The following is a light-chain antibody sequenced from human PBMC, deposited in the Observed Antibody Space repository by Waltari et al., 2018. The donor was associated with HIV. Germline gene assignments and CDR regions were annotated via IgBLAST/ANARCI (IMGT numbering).Light chain of an antibody. V-gene: IGKV1-39*01. J-gene: IGKJ4*01. Sequence: DIQMTQSPSSLYASVGDRVTITCRASQSISSYLNWYQQKPGKAPKLLIYAASSLQSGVPSRFSGSGSGTDFTLTISSLQPEDFATYYCQQSYSTPLALTFGGGTKVEIK. CDR1: QSISSY. CDR2: AAS. CDR3: QQSYSTPLALT.